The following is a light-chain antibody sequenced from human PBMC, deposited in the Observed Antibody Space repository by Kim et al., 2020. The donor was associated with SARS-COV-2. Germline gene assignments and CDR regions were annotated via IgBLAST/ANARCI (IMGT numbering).Light chain of an antibody. CDR2: GNN. J-gene: IGLJ2*01. CDR3: AAWNGSHSGVL. CDR1: SSNIGSYT. V-gene: IGLV1-44*01. Sequence: GQRVTISCSGSSSNIGSYTVNWYQQFPGRAPKLVIYGNNQRPSGVPDRFSGSKSGTSASLAISGLQSEDEADYYCAAWNGSHSGVLFGGGTQLTVL.